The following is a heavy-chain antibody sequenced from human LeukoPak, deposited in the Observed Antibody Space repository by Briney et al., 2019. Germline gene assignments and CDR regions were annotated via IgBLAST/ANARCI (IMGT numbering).Heavy chain of an antibody. CDR3: ARVQVPRPYYFDY. J-gene: IGHJ4*02. Sequence: PGGSLRLSCAASGFTFSSYWMSWVRQAPGKGLEWVANIKQDGSAKYYVDSVKGRFTISRDNAKNSLYLQMNSLRAEDTAVYYCARVQVPRPYYFDYWGQGTLVTVSS. CDR1: GFTFSSYW. CDR2: IKQDGSAK. V-gene: IGHV3-7*01.